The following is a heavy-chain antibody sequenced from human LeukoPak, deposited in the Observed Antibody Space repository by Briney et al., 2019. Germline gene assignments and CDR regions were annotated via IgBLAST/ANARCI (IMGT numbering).Heavy chain of an antibody. J-gene: IGHJ6*02. V-gene: IGHV4-34*01. CDR3: ARGTVRSNYGMDV. D-gene: IGHD4-17*01. CDR1: GGSFSGYY. Sequence: SETLSLTCAVYGGSFSGYYWSWIRQPPGKGLEWIGGINHSGSTNYNPSLKSRVTISVDTSKNQFSLKLSSVTAADTAVYYCARGTVRSNYGMDVWGQGTTVTVSS. CDR2: INHSGST.